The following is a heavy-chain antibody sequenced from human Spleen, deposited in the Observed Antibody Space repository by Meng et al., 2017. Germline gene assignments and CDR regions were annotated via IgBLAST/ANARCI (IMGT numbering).Heavy chain of an antibody. CDR1: GYTYTHYQ. V-gene: IGHV1-18*01. J-gene: IGHJ4*02. Sequence: QVHLLQSGPAVKKPGGSVKVSCKASGYTYTHYQMDWERQAPGQGLEWMGWIHPSGNANYAQKFQGRVTMTTDTSTTTAYMELRSLRSDDSALYYCVKHSSDWSLDSWGQGTLVTVSS. CDR2: IHPSGNA. CDR3: VKHSSDWSLDS. D-gene: IGHD6-19*01.